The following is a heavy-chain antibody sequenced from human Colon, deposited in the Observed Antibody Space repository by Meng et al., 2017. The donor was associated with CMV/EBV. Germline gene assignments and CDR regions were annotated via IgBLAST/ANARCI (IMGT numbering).Heavy chain of an antibody. Sequence: ASVTVSCKASGYTFTSYYMHWVRQAPGQGLEWMGIINPSGGSTSYAQKFQGRVTMTRDTSTSTVYMELSSLSSEDTAVYYCARAPIFGVVVDYWGQGTLVTVSS. CDR3: ARAPIFGVVVDY. CDR2: INPSGGST. J-gene: IGHJ4*02. V-gene: IGHV1-46*01. CDR1: GYTFTSYY. D-gene: IGHD3-3*01.